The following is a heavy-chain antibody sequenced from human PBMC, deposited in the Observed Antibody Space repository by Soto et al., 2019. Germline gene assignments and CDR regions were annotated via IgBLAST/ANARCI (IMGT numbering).Heavy chain of an antibody. J-gene: IGHJ6*02. Sequence: QVQLVQSGAEVKKPGSSVKISCKASGGTFINHAFSWVRQAPGQGLEWMGGIIPMFGTADYSQKFQGRVTITADESTNAAHMELSSLRSDDSAVYYCSRDDATYCVGDCYRYIFYGLDVWVQGTTVTVSS. CDR2: IIPMFGTA. D-gene: IGHD2-21*02. V-gene: IGHV1-69*01. CDR1: GGTFINHA. CDR3: SRDDATYCVGDCYRYIFYGLDV.